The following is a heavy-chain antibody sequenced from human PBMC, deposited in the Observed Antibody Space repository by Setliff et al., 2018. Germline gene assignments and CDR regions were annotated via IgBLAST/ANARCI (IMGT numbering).Heavy chain of an antibody. V-gene: IGHV1-69*10. CDR1: GGTFSSYA. D-gene: IGHD3-10*01. Sequence: SVKVSCKASGGTFSSYAIGWVRQAPGQGLEWMGGIIPILGIANYAQNFQGRVTTPAEEATSTAYMELSSLRSADTAVYYGARDKYGSGSYYKGNFDYWGQGTLVTVSS. J-gene: IGHJ4*02. CDR3: ARDKYGSGSYYKGNFDY. CDR2: IIPILGIA.